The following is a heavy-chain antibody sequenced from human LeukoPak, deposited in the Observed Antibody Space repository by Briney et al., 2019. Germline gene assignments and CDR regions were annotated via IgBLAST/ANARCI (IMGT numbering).Heavy chain of an antibody. CDR1: GFTFSYYD. V-gene: IGHV3-23*01. CDR2: ITLSGGST. CDR3: AKRGNPAVGHHYLDV. Sequence: GGSLRLSCAASGFTFSYYDMSWVRQAPGKGLEWVASITLSGGSTFHADSVKGRFTISRDNSKNTLYLQMNSLSAEDTAVYYCAKRGNPAVGHHYLDVWGKGTTVSVSS. J-gene: IGHJ6*03. D-gene: IGHD2-2*01.